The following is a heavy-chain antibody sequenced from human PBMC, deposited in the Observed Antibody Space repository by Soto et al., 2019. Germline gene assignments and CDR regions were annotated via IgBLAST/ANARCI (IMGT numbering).Heavy chain of an antibody. Sequence: PSETLSLTCTVSGGSISSSSYYWGWIRQPPGKGLEWIGTIFYSGSTYYNPSLKSRVTISVDKSKNQFSLKLSSVTAADTAVYYCARDLHAAFDIWGQGTMVTVSS. CDR1: GGSISSSSYY. D-gene: IGHD2-2*01. V-gene: IGHV4-39*07. J-gene: IGHJ3*02. CDR3: ARDLHAAFDI. CDR2: IFYSGST.